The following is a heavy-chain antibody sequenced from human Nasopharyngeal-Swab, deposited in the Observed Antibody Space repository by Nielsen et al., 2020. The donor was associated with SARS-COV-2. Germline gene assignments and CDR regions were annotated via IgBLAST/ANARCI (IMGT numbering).Heavy chain of an antibody. D-gene: IGHD3-22*01. CDR2: IYYSGST. J-gene: IGHJ5*02. CDR1: GGSISSSSYY. V-gene: IGHV4-39*07. CDR3: ARGASEVVVIVWFDP. Sequence: SETLSLTCTVSGGSISSSSYYWGWIRQPPGKGLEWIGSIYYSGSTYYNPSLKSRVTISVDTSKNQFSLKLSSVTAADTAVYYCARGASEVVVIVWFDPWGQGTLVPSPQ.